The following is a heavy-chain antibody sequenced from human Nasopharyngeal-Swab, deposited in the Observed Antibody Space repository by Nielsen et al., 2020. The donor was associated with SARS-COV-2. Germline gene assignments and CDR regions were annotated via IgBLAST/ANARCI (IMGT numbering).Heavy chain of an antibody. V-gene: IGHV3-49*01. CDR2: IRSKIYSGAP. D-gene: IGHD1-26*01. CDR1: GFTFDAYA. CDR3: ARSVGSFYGQGAFDI. J-gene: IGHJ3*02. Sequence: GGSLRLSCTTSGFTFDAYAMSWFRQAPGKGLEWVGFIRSKIYSGAPEYAASVKGRFPITRDGAESIAFLQMNSLETEDTGVYYCARSVGSFYGQGAFDIWGQGTMVTVST.